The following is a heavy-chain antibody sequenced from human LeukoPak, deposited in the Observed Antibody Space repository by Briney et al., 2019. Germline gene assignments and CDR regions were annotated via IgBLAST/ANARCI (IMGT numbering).Heavy chain of an antibody. CDR3: ARGGKYYDSSGPALFDY. CDR1: GGTFSSYA. Sequence: SVKVSCKASGGTFSSYAISWVRQAPGQGLEWMGGIIPIFGTANYAQKFQGRVTITTDESTSTAYMELSSPRSEDTAVYYCARGGKYYDSSGPALFDYWGQGTLVTVSS. D-gene: IGHD3-22*01. CDR2: IIPIFGTA. J-gene: IGHJ4*02. V-gene: IGHV1-69*05.